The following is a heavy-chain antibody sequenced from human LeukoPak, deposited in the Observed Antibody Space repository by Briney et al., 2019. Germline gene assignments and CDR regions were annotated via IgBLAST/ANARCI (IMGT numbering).Heavy chain of an antibody. CDR1: GGTFSSYA. J-gene: IGHJ5*02. CDR2: IIPIFGTA. CDR3: ARAPPAEMGPFDP. V-gene: IGHV1-69*05. D-gene: IGHD5-24*01. Sequence: ASVKVSCKASGGTFSSYAISWVRQAPRQGLEWMGGIIPIFGTANYAQKFQGRVTITTDESTSTAYMELSSLRSEDTAVYYCARAPPAEMGPFDPWGQGTLVTVSS.